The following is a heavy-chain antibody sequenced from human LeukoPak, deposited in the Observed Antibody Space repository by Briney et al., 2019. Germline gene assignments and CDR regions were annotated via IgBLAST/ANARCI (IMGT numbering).Heavy chain of an antibody. CDR2: ISGSGGST. J-gene: IGHJ4*02. Sequence: GGSLRLSCAATGFTFSSYAMSWVRQAPGKGLEWVSAISGSGGSTYYADSVKGRFTISRDNSKNTLYLQMNSLRAEDTAVYYCAKDQGYYYGSGSYVFDYWGQGTLVTVSS. CDR1: GFTFSSYA. CDR3: AKDQGYYYGSGSYVFDY. V-gene: IGHV3-23*01. D-gene: IGHD3-10*01.